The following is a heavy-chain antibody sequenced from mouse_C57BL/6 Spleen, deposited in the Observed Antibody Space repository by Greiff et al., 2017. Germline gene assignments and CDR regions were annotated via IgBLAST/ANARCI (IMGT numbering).Heavy chain of an antibody. Sequence: EVQLQQSGAELVKPGASVKLSCTASGFNIKDYYMHWVKQRTEQGLEWIGRIDPEDGGTKYAPKFQGKATITADTSSNTAYLQLSSLTSEDTAVYYCARETTVAPHPYFDVWGTGTTVTVSS. CDR2: IDPEDGGT. CDR1: GFNIKDYY. J-gene: IGHJ1*03. D-gene: IGHD1-1*01. CDR3: ARETTVAPHPYFDV. V-gene: IGHV14-2*01.